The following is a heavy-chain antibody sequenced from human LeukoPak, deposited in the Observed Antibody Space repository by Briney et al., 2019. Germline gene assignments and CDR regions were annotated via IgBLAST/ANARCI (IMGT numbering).Heavy chain of an antibody. D-gene: IGHD1-26*01. J-gene: IGHJ3*02. CDR2: ISTSGTT. Sequence: SETLSLTCTVSGGSISGHYWSWIRQPAGKGLEWIGRISTSGTTNYNASLKSRLTMSLDTSRHQFSLNLTSVTAADTAVYYCAREVGSTGRALDIWGQGTMVTVSS. V-gene: IGHV4-4*07. CDR3: AREVGSTGRALDI. CDR1: GGSISGHY.